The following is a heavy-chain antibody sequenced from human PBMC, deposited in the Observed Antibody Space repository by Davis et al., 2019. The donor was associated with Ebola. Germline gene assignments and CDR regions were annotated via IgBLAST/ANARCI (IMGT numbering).Heavy chain of an antibody. D-gene: IGHD3-22*01. CDR3: AREEYYYDSSGYHRGAFDI. CDR1: GGSISSGGYY. CDR2: IYYSGST. V-gene: IGHV4-31*03. Sequence: MPSETLSLTCTVSGGSISSGGYYWSWIRQHPGKGLEWIGYIYYSGSTYYNPSLKSRVTISVDTSKNQFSLKLSSVTAADTAVYYCAREEYYYDSSGYHRGAFDIWGQGTMVTVSS. J-gene: IGHJ3*02.